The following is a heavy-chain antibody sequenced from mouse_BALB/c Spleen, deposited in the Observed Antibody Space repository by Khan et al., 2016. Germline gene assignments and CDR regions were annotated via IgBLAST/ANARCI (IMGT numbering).Heavy chain of an antibody. CDR2: ISYDGSN. J-gene: IGHJ1*01. Sequence: EVQLQESGPGLVKPSQSLSLTCSVTSYSITSGYYWNWIRQFPGNKLEWMGYISYDGSNNYNPSLNNRISITRDTSKNQFFLKLNSVTTEDTATYYCASNWEGWYFDVWGAGTTVTVSS. CDR3: ASNWEGWYFDV. CDR1: SYSITSGYY. V-gene: IGHV3-6*02. D-gene: IGHD4-1*01.